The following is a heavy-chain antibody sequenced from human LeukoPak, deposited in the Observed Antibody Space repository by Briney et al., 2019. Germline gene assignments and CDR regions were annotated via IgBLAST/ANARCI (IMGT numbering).Heavy chain of an antibody. CDR3: ARRLGCDYDSSGYKFDH. D-gene: IGHD3-22*01. CDR2: IYPGDSDT. CDR1: GYIFTGYW. Sequence: GESLKFSCKGSGYIFTGYWIGWVRQMPGKGLEWMGIIYPGDSDTRYSPSFQGQVTIAADKSINTAYLQWTSLKASDTAMYYCARRLGCDYDSSGYKFDHWGQGTLVTVSS. V-gene: IGHV5-51*03. J-gene: IGHJ4*02.